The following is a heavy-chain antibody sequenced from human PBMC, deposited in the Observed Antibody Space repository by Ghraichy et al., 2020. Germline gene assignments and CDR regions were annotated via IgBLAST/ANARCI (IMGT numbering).Heavy chain of an antibody. V-gene: IGHV4-30-2*01. Sequence: SETLSLTCSVSGVSISSGGYSWSWIRQAEGKGLEWIGYIYQTGSTHYHPSLKSRVTMSIDRSKNHFSLQLTSVTAADTAVYYCARGNTIFGVIQPSRTNWVDHWGHGILVTVSS. D-gene: IGHD3-3*01. CDR1: GVSISSGGYS. J-gene: IGHJ5*02. CDR3: ARGNTIFGVIQPSRTNWVDH. CDR2: IYQTGST.